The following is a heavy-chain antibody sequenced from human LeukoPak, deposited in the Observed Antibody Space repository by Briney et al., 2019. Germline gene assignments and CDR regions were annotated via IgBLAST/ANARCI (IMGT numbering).Heavy chain of an antibody. Sequence: GASVKVSCKASGYTFTGYYMHWARQAPGQGVEWMGWINPNSGGTNYAQKFQGRVTMTRDTSISTAYMELSRLRSDDTAVYYCATPYCSGGSCYRHYFDYWGQGTLVTVSS. CDR3: ATPYCSGGSCYRHYFDY. D-gene: IGHD2-15*01. CDR2: INPNSGGT. J-gene: IGHJ4*02. V-gene: IGHV1-2*02. CDR1: GYTFTGYY.